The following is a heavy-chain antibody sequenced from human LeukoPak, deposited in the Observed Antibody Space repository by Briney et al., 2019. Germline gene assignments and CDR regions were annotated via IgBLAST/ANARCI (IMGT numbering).Heavy chain of an antibody. Sequence: GGSLRLSCAASGFTFSSYWMHWVRHAPGKGLVWVSRINSDGSSTSYADSVKGRFTISRDNAKNTLYLQMNGLRAEDTAVYYCARDSAYYDSSGCSDYWGQGTLVTGSS. D-gene: IGHD3-22*01. CDR3: ARDSAYYDSSGCSDY. CDR1: GFTFSSYW. V-gene: IGHV3-74*01. CDR2: INSDGSST. J-gene: IGHJ4*02.